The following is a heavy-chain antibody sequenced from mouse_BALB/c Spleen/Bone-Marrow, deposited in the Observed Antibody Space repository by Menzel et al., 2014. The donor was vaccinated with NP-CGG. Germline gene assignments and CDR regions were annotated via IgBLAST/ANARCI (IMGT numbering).Heavy chain of an antibody. V-gene: IGHV5-9-2*01. Sequence: LQQSGGGLVKSGGSLKLSCAASGFTFNSYGMSWVRQTPEKRLEWVATISGGGSYTFYPDSVKGRFTISRDNAKNNLYLQLSRLRSEDTALYYCARHGYYDQTGVSFIYWGQGTLVTVSA. J-gene: IGHJ3*01. CDR2: ISGGGSYT. CDR1: GFTFNSYG. D-gene: IGHD2-4*01. CDR3: ARHGYYDQTGVSFIY.